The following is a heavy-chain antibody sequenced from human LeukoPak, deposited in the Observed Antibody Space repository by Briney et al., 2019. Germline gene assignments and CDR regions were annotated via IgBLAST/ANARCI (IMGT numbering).Heavy chain of an antibody. J-gene: IGHJ4*02. V-gene: IGHV4-34*01. Sequence: SETLSLTCAVYGGSFSGYYWSWIRQPPGKGLEWIGEINHSGSTNYNPSLKSRVTISVDTSKNQFSLKLSSVTAADTAVYYCARHKRALRYFDWLLYFDYWGQGTLVTVSS. CDR1: GGSFSGYY. CDR3: ARHKRALRYFDWLLYFDY. D-gene: IGHD3-9*01. CDR2: INHSGST.